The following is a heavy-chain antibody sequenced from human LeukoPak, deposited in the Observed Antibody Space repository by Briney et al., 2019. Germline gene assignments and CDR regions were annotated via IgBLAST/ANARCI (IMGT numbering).Heavy chain of an antibody. CDR1: GYTFSTYE. CDR2: MKPNSGNT. V-gene: IGHV1-8*01. J-gene: IGHJ5*02. Sequence: GASVKVSCKASGYTFSTYETNWVRQATGQGLEWVGWMKPNSGNTGYAQKFQGRVTMTRNTSINKAYMELSNLRSEDTAVYYCARGYDIDPWGQGTQVTVSS. CDR3: ARGYDIDP. D-gene: IGHD3-9*01.